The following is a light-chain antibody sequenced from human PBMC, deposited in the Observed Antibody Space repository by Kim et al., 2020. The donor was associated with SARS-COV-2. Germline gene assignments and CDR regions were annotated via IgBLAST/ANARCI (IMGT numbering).Light chain of an antibody. V-gene: IGLV2-14*01. CDR3: SSYTTTSTSV. J-gene: IGLJ2*01. CDR2: DVT. CDR1: TSDVGAYNY. Sequence: QSALTQPASVSGSPGQSITISCTGTTSDVGAYNYVSWYQQHPGKAPKLMIYDVTKRRSGVSNRFSGSKSGNTASLTISGLQAEDEADYYCSSYTTTSTSVFGGGTRLTVL.